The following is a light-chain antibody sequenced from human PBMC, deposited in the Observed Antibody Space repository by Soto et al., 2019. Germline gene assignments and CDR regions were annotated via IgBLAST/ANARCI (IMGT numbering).Light chain of an antibody. CDR2: DAS. CDR1: QSISTY. V-gene: IGKV3-11*01. CDR3: QQYNNWPPWT. Sequence: EIVLTQSPATLSLSPGERATLSCWASQSISTYLAWYQQKPGQAPRLLIYDASNRATGIPARFSGSGSGTESTLTISSLQSEDFAVYYCQQYNNWPPWTFGRGTKVDIK. J-gene: IGKJ1*01.